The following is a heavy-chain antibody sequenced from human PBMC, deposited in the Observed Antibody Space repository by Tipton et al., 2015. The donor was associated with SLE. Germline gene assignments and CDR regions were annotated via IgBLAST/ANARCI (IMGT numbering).Heavy chain of an antibody. V-gene: IGHV1-18*01. CDR1: GYTFTNFG. CDR2: ISAYNGST. Sequence: QVQLVQSGGEVMKPGASVKVSCKASGYTFTNFGISWVRQAPGQGLEWMGWISAYNGSTNYAQKLQGRVTMTTDTSTSTAYMELRSLRSDDTAVYYCAREIVVDYYYYGMDVWGQGTTVTVSS. J-gene: IGHJ6*02. D-gene: IGHD3-16*02. CDR3: AREIVVDYYYYGMDV.